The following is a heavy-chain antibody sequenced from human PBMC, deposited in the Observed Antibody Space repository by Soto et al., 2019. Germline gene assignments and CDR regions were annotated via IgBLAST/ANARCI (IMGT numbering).Heavy chain of an antibody. CDR2: INHSGST. J-gene: IGHJ3*02. Sequence: QVQLQQWGAGLLKPSETLSLTCAVYGGSFSGYYWSWIRQPPGKGLEWIGEINHSGSTNYNPSLNRRVTREVDTSKNQFSLKLSSVPAADTAVYYCSRSIVGATKGALDILGQGKMGTGS. CDR3: SRSIVGATKGALDI. CDR1: GGSFSGYY. V-gene: IGHV4-34*01. D-gene: IGHD1-26*01.